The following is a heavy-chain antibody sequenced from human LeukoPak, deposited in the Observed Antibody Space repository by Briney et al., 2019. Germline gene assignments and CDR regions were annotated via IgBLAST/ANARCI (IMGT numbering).Heavy chain of an antibody. J-gene: IGHJ5*02. CDR2: ISSSGGTI. D-gene: IGHD3-22*01. CDR3: ARDLAGGYYDTSGYYNWFDP. V-gene: IGHV3-11*01. CDR1: GLTFSDYY. Sequence: PGGSLRLSCAASGLTFSDYYMSWIRQAPGKGLEWVSYISSSGGTIYYADSVKGRFTISRDNAKNSLYLRMNSLRAEDTAVYYCARDLAGGYYDTSGYYNWFDPWGQGTLVTVSS.